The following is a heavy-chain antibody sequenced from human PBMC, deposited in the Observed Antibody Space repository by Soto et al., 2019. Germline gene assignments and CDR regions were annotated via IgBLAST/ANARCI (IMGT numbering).Heavy chain of an antibody. V-gene: IGHV1-3*05. D-gene: IGHD5-12*01. J-gene: IGHJ4*02. CDR1: GYTFTNYA. Sequence: QVQLVQSGAEEKKPGASVKVSCKASGYTFTNYAMHWVRQAPGQRLEWMGWINAGNGNTKYSQKFQGRVTITRDTSASTASMERSSLRSEDTAVYYCARVSGYDLPDYWGQGTLVTVSS. CDR2: INAGNGNT. CDR3: ARVSGYDLPDY.